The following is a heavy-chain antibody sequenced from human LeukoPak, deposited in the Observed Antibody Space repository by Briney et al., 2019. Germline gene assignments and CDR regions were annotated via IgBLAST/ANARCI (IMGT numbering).Heavy chain of an antibody. D-gene: IGHD4-17*01. J-gene: IGHJ6*03. CDR1: GGSISSYY. Sequence: PSETLSLTCTVSGGSISSYYWSWIRQPPGKGLEWIGYIYYSGSTNHNPSLKSRVTISVDTSKNQFSLKLSSVTAADTAVYYCARDIYATVTRGYYYYYMDVWGKGTTVTISS. CDR2: IYYSGST. V-gene: IGHV4-59*12. CDR3: ARDIYATVTRGYYYYYMDV.